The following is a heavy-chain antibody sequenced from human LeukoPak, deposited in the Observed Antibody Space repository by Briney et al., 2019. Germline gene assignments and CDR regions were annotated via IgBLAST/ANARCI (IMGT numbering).Heavy chain of an antibody. CDR1: GFTFTSSA. J-gene: IGHJ4*02. CDR2: IVVGSGNT. CDR3: AAGLGGGRTSDFDY. Sequence: GASVKVSCKASGFTFTSSAMQWVRQARGQRLEWIGWIVVGSGNTNYAQKFQERVTITRDMSTSTAYMELSSLRSEDTAVYYCAAGLGGGRTSDFDYWGQGTLVTVSS. V-gene: IGHV1-58*02. D-gene: IGHD2-15*01.